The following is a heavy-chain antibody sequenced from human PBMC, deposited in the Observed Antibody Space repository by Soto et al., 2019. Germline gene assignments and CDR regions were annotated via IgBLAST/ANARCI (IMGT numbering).Heavy chain of an antibody. CDR3: AKDNPDFFYYYGMDV. CDR2: ITDSGTDT. CDR1: GFTFSTYA. J-gene: IGHJ6*02. Sequence: GGSLRLSCVASGFTFSTYAMNWVRQAPGKGLDWVSLITDSGTDTYYADSVKGRFTISRDNSKNTLSLQMNSLRAEDTAVYYCAKDNPDFFYYYGMDVWGQGTTVTVSS. V-gene: IGHV3-23*01.